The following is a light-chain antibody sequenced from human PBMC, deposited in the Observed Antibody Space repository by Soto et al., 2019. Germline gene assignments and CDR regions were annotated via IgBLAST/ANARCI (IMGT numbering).Light chain of an antibody. CDR3: QQCYMGWT. CDR2: DAS. Sequence: DIQMTQSPSSLSASVGDRVTITCQASQNIHNYLNWYQQKPGRAPKLLIYDASNLEAGVPSRFRGSGSGTDFTFTISRLQPEDFGTYYCQQCYMGWTFGQGTKVDI. J-gene: IGKJ1*01. CDR1: QNIHNY. V-gene: IGKV1-33*01.